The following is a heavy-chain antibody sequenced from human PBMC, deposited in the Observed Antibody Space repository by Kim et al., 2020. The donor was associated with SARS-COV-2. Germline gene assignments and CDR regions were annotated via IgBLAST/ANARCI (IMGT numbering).Heavy chain of an antibody. Sequence: KCQARVTITRDNSASTAYMELSSLRSEDTAVYYCARAPGLIAPSMTFDYWGQGTLVTVSS. CDR3: ARAPGLIAPSMTFDY. V-gene: IGHV1-3*01. J-gene: IGHJ4*02. D-gene: IGHD3-16*01.